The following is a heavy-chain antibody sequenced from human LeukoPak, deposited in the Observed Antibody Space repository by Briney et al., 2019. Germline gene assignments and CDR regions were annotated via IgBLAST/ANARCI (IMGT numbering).Heavy chain of an antibody. D-gene: IGHD3-10*01. CDR2: IWYDGSNK. CDR3: ARGFRAMVRGVKY. V-gene: IGHV3-33*01. J-gene: IGHJ4*02. CDR1: GFTFSSYG. Sequence: PRRSLRLSCAASGFTFSSYGMHWVRQAPGKGLEWVAVIWYDGSNKNYADSVKGRFTISRDNSKNTLYLQMNSLRAEDTAVYYCARGFRAMVRGVKYWGQGTLVTVSS.